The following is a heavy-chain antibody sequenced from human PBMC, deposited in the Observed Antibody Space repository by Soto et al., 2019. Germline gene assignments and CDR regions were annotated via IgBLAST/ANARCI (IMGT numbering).Heavy chain of an antibody. CDR1: GYTFTSYG. CDR2: ISAYNGNT. CDR3: ARGRGIYYYYYMDV. V-gene: IGHV1-18*01. J-gene: IGHJ6*03. Sequence: ASVKVSCKASGYTFTSYGISWVRQAPGQGLEWMGWISAYNGNTNYAQKLQGRVTMTTDTSTSTAYMELRSLRPDETAVYYCARGRGIYYYYYMDVWGKGTTVTVSS.